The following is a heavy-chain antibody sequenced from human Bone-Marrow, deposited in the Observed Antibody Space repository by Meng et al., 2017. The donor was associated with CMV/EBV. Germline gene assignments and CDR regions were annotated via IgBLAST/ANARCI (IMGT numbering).Heavy chain of an antibody. J-gene: IGHJ6*02. CDR2: IYHSGST. V-gene: IGHV4-4*02. D-gene: IGHD3-22*01. CDR1: SISSSNC. CDR3: ARYEYYYDSSGTAGMDV. Sequence: SISSSNCGSWVRQPPGKGLEWIGEIYHSGSTNYNPSLKSRVTISVDKSKNQFSLKLSSVTAADTAVYYCARYEYYYDSSGTAGMDVWGQGTTVTVSS.